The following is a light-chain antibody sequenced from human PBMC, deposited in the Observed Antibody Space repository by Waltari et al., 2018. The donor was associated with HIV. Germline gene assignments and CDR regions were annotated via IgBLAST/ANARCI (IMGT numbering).Light chain of an antibody. CDR3: CSYTSSGPRYVL. CDR2: NVN. V-gene: IGLV2-14*03. CDR1: SGDVGGYNF. J-gene: IGLJ2*01. Sequence: QSALTQPASVSGSLGQSITISCTGTSGDVGGYNFVSWYQQHPGKAPKLIIYNVNRPPSGFSFRFSGSRSANTASLTISGLQAEDEADYFCCSYTSSGPRYVLFGGGTRLTVL.